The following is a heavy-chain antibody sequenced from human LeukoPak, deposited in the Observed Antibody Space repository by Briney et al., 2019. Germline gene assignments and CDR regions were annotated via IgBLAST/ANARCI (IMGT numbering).Heavy chain of an antibody. CDR2: IMPIFGTA. J-gene: IGHJ4*02. CDR3: ARSRGAHFGVYYDSSGYIDY. Sequence: SVKVSCKASGGTFSSYAISWVRQAPGQGLEWMGGIMPIFGTANYAQKFQGRVTITTDESTSTAYMELSSLRSEDTAVYYCARSRGAHFGVYYDSSGYIDYWGQGTLVAVSS. CDR1: GGTFSSYA. V-gene: IGHV1-69*05. D-gene: IGHD3-22*01.